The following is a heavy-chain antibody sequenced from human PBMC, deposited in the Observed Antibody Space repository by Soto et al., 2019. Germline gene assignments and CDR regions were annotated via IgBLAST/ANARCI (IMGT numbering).Heavy chain of an antibody. CDR3: ARDLGYCSGGSCPPGNNWFDP. Sequence: SLRLSCAASGFTVSSNYMSWVRQAPGKGLEWVSVIYSGGSTYYADSVKGRFTISRDNSKNTLYLQMNSLRAEDTAVYYCARDLGYCSGGSCPPGNNWFDPWGQGTLVTVSS. V-gene: IGHV3-66*01. CDR1: GFTVSSNY. CDR2: IYSGGST. D-gene: IGHD2-15*01. J-gene: IGHJ5*02.